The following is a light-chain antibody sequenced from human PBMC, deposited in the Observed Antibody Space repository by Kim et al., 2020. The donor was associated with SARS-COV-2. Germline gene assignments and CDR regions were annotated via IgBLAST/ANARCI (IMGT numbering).Light chain of an antibody. Sequence: CAGDGATLACRASQRVRDNYIAWYQHKPGPAPRLLIYGASRRASGVPDRFRGGGSGTDVTLNIDRLEPEDFAVYYCQRYGGSPPYTVGQGNKLEI. CDR1: QRVRDNY. V-gene: IGKV3-20*01. CDR2: GAS. J-gene: IGKJ2*01. CDR3: QRYGGSPPYT.